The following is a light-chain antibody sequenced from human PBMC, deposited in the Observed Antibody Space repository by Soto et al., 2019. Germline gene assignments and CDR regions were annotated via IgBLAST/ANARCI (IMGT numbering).Light chain of an antibody. CDR2: GAS. CDR3: QQYGSSLTWT. CDR1: QSVSSSY. Sequence: IVMTQSPATLSVSPGEGATLSCRAIQSVSSSYLAWYQQKPGQAPRLLIYGASSRATGIPDRFSGSGSGTDFTLTISRLEPEDFAVYYCQQYGSSLTWTFGQGAKVDIK. J-gene: IGKJ1*01. V-gene: IGKV3-20*01.